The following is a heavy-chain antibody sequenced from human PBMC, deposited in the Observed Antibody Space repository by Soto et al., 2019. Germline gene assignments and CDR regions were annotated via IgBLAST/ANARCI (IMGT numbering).Heavy chain of an antibody. CDR3: ARRSSGRDHGGYSWFDP. CDR2: IYYSGST. V-gene: IGHV4-39*01. Sequence: QLQLQESGPGLVKPSETLSLTCTVSGGSISSSSYYWGWIRQPPGKGLEWIGSIYYSGSTYYNPSLKSRVTISVDTSKNQFSLKLSSVTAADTAVYYCARRSSGRDHGGYSWFDPWGQGTLVTVSS. CDR1: GGSISSSSYY. J-gene: IGHJ5*02. D-gene: IGHD2-21*02.